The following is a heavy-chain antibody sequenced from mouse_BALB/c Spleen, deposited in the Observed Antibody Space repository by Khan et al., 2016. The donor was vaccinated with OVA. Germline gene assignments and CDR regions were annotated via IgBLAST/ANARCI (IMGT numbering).Heavy chain of an antibody. V-gene: IGHV1-20*02. J-gene: IGHJ2*01. CDR1: GYSFTGYF. CDR3: TIIYRSDFDY. Sequence: EVQLQESGPELVKPGASVKISCKASGYSFTGYFMNWVMQSHGKSLEWIGRINPHIGETLYNQKFKDKATLTVDESSSTAHMELRSLASEDSAVYYCTIIYRSDFDYWGQGTTLTVSS. CDR2: INPHIGET. D-gene: IGHD1-1*01.